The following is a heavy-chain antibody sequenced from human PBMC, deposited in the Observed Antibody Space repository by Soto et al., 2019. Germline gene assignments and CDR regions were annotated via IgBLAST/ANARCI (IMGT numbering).Heavy chain of an antibody. D-gene: IGHD2-2*01. CDR1: GGTFSSYA. V-gene: IGHV1-69*13. Sequence: SVKVSCKASGGTFSSYAISWVRQAPGQGLEWMGGIIPIFGTANYAQKFQGRVTITADESTSTAYMELSSLRSEDTAVYYCARVGGGDIVLVPAAPDVWGQGTTVTVSS. J-gene: IGHJ6*02. CDR2: IIPIFGTA. CDR3: ARVGGGDIVLVPAAPDV.